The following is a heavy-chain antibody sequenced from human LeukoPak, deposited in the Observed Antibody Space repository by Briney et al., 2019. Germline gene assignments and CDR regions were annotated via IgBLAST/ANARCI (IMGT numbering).Heavy chain of an antibody. D-gene: IGHD1-26*01. J-gene: IGHJ4*02. CDR2: IHPSGST. CDR1: GGSFSGYY. V-gene: IGHV4-34*01. CDR3: ARGLDTYKSGVD. Sequence: SETLSLTCAVYGGSFSGYYCTWIRQPPGKGLEWIGEIHPSGSTNYNPSLMSRVTLSLDTSKHQFSLRLNSVTAADTAVYFCARGLDTYKSGVDWGQGTLVTVSS.